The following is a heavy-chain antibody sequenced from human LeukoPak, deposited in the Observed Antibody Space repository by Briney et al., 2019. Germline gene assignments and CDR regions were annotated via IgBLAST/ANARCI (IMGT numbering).Heavy chain of an antibody. V-gene: IGHV1-2*02. CDR3: ARGASLTYYYDSSGYYCFDC. D-gene: IGHD3-22*01. Sequence: ASVKVSCKASGYTFTGYYMHWLRQFPGQGLEWMGWIDPKSGGTHYAQRFQGRVTMTRDRPITTVYMDLTRLRSDDTAVYYCARGASLTYYYDSSGYYCFDCWGQGTLLTVSS. CDR1: GYTFTGYY. J-gene: IGHJ4*02. CDR2: IDPKSGGT.